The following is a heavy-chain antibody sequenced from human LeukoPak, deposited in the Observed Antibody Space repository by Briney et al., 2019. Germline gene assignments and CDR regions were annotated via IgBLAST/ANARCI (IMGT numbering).Heavy chain of an antibody. J-gene: IGHJ3*02. CDR2: INPNSGGT. Sequence: ASVKVSCKASGYTFTGYYMHWVRQAPGQGLEWMGWINPNSGGTNYAQKFQGRVTMTRDTSISTAYMELSRLRSDDTAVYYCASNRGYSFGAFDIWGQGTMVTVSS. V-gene: IGHV1-2*02. CDR1: GYTFTGYY. D-gene: IGHD5-18*01. CDR3: ASNRGYSFGAFDI.